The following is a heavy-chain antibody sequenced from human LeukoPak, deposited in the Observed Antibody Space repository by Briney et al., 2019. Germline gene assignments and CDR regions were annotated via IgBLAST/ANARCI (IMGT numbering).Heavy chain of an antibody. CDR1: GYTFTSYY. J-gene: IGHJ6*02. Sequence: ASVKVSCKASGYTFTSYYMHWVRQAPGQGLEWMGIINPSGGSTSYAQKFQGRVTMTRDTSTSTVYMELSSLRSEDTAVYYCARERAARPIQYYYYYGMDVWGQGTTVTVSS. V-gene: IGHV1-46*01. CDR3: ARERAARPIQYYYYYGMDV. D-gene: IGHD6-6*01. CDR2: INPSGGST.